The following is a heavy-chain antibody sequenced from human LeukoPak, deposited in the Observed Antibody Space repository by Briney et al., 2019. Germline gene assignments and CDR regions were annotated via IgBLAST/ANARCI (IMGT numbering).Heavy chain of an antibody. V-gene: IGHV3-66*02. CDR1: GFTVSSNY. CDR2: IYSGGST. Sequence: GGSLRLSCAASGFTVSSNYMSWVRQAPGKGLEWVSVIYSGGSTYYADSVKGRFTISRDNSKNTLYLQMNSLRAEDTAVYYRAREKTGAGLDYWGQGTLVTVSS. CDR3: AREKTGAGLDY. J-gene: IGHJ4*02.